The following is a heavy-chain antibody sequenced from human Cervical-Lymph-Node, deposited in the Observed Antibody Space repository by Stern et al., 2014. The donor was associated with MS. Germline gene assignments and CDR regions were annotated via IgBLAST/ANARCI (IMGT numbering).Heavy chain of an antibody. CDR3: AHSRVKYCRGGTCYSSLFDY. V-gene: IGHV2-5*02. CDR2: LYWAGDK. CDR1: GFSVATAGVG. J-gene: IGHJ4*02. Sequence: QVTLRESGPTLVKPTQTVTLTCTLSGFSVATAGVGVGWIRQPPGKALEWLGLLYWAGDKLYSPSLKNRLTIIKDSSKNQVVLTMTNVDPVDTATYYCAHSRVKYCRGGTCYSSLFDYWGQGTLVTVSS. D-gene: IGHD2-15*01.